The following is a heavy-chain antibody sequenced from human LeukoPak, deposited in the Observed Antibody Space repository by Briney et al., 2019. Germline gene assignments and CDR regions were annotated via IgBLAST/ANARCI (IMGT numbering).Heavy chain of an antibody. CDR1: AYSISSGDY. CDR2: VYHSGST. V-gene: IGHV4-38-2*01. CDR3: ARNDSSGYFDY. J-gene: IGHJ4*02. D-gene: IGHD3-22*01. Sequence: KPSETLSLTCAVSAYSISSGDYWGWIRPPPGKGLEWIGSVYHSGSTHYGPSLKSRVTISVDTSKNQFSLELSSVTAADTAVYYCARNDSSGYFDYWGQGTLVTVSS.